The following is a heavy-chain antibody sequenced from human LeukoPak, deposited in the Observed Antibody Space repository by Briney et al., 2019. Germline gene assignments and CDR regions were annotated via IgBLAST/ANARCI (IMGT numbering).Heavy chain of an antibody. CDR2: INQNGSEK. V-gene: IGHV3-7*01. CDR1: TFTFSNYW. D-gene: IGHD2-2*01. Sequence: GGSLRLSCAASTFTFSNYWMSWVRQAPGKGLEWVANINQNGSEKYYADSVKGRFTFSRDKAKNSLYLQMNCLRAEDTAVYYCARAQSGHCSSTSCYDYGMDVWGQGTTVTVSS. CDR3: ARAQSGHCSSTSCYDYGMDV. J-gene: IGHJ6*02.